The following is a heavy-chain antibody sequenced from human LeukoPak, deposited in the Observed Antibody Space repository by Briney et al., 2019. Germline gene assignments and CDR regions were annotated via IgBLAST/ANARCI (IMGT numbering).Heavy chain of an antibody. Sequence: SETLSLTCTVSGGSISSYCWSWIRQPPGKGLEWIGYIYYSGSTNYNPSLKSRVTISVDTSKNQFSLKLSSVTAADTAVYYCARVVWGSYRYANWGQGTLVTVSS. CDR2: IYYSGST. J-gene: IGHJ4*02. D-gene: IGHD3-16*02. CDR3: ARVVWGSYRYAN. V-gene: IGHV4-59*01. CDR1: GGSISSYC.